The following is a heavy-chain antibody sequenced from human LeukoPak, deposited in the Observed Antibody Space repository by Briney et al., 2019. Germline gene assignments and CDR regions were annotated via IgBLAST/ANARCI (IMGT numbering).Heavy chain of an antibody. J-gene: IGHJ4*02. CDR1: GFTFSSYG. CDR2: IWYDGSNK. D-gene: IGHD6-19*01. CDR3: AKIPLDSSDLDY. V-gene: IGHV3-33*06. Sequence: GGSLRPSCAASGFTFSSYGMHWVRQAPGKWLEWVAVIWYDGSNKYYADSVKGRFTISRDNSKNTLYLQMNSLRAEDTAVYYCAKIPLDSSDLDYWGQGTLFTVSS.